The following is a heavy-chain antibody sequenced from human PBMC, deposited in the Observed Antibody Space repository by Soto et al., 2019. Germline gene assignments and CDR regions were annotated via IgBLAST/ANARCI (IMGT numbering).Heavy chain of an antibody. V-gene: IGHV1-18*04. CDR2: ISAYNGNT. D-gene: IGHD3-22*01. Sequence: ASVKVSCKASGYTFTSYGISWVRQAPGQGLEWMGWISAYNGNTNYAQKLQGRVTMTTDTSTSTAYMVLRSLRSDDTAVYYCARDPYYYDSSGYYQIYYYGMDVWGQGTTVTVSS. CDR3: ARDPYYYDSSGYYQIYYYGMDV. J-gene: IGHJ6*02. CDR1: GYTFTSYG.